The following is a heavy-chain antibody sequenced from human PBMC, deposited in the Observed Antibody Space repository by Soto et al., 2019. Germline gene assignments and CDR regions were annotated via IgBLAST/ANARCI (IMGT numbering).Heavy chain of an antibody. CDR2: ISAYNGNT. V-gene: IGHV1-18*01. Sequence: LVKVSCKASAYTFTSYGISWVRQAPGQGLEWMGWISAYNGNTNYAQKLQGRVTMTTDTSTSTAYMELRSLRSDDTAVYYCARDRDYYYGMDVWGQGTTVTASS. D-gene: IGHD3-10*01. CDR3: ARDRDYYYGMDV. J-gene: IGHJ6*02. CDR1: AYTFTSYG.